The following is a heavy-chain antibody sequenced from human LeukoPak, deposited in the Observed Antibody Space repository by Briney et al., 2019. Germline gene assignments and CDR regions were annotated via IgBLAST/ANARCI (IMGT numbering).Heavy chain of an antibody. D-gene: IGHD5-18*01. Sequence: SSETLSLTCTVSGGSISSYYWSWIRQPPGKGLEWIGYIYYSGSTNYNPSLKSRVTISVDTSKNQFSLKLSSVTAADTAVYYCARTPGYSYGVPYNWFDPWGQGTLVSVSS. CDR2: IYYSGST. CDR1: GGSISSYY. CDR3: ARTPGYSYGVPYNWFDP. V-gene: IGHV4-59*01. J-gene: IGHJ5*02.